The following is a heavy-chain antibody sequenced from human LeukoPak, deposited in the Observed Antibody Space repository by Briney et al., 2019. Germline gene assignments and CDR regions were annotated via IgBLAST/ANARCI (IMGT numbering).Heavy chain of an antibody. J-gene: IGHJ3*02. CDR1: GYSISSGYY. CDR2: IYHSGST. V-gene: IGHV4-38-2*01. D-gene: IGHD3-10*01. Sequence: SETLSLTCAVSGYSISSGYYWGWIRQPPGKGLGWIGSIYHSGSTYYNPSLKSRVTISVDTSKNQFSLKLSSVTAADTAVYYCARGRVLLWFGESHDAFDIWGQGTMVTVSS. CDR3: ARGRVLLWFGESHDAFDI.